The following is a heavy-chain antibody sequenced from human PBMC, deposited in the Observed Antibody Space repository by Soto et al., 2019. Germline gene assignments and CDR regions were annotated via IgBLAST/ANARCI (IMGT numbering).Heavy chain of an antibody. CDR2: IYFSGST. J-gene: IGHJ4*02. CDR1: GGSISSGGYY. Sequence: QVQLQESGPGLVKPSQTLALTCTGSGGSISSGGYYWSWIRQHPWRVLEWVGYIYFSGSTYYNPSLTRRVTISVDTSKNQCSLKLSSVTAADTAVYDCARSPHIQLWSYPSDYWGQGTLVTVSS. V-gene: IGHV4-31*03. CDR3: ARSPHIQLWSYPSDY. D-gene: IGHD5-18*01.